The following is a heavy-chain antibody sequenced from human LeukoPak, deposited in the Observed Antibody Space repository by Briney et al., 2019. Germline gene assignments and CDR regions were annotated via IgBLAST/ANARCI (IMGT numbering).Heavy chain of an antibody. CDR3: ARVGILTGESRYYFDY. V-gene: IGHV3-21*01. D-gene: IGHD7-27*01. CDR1: GFTFSSYS. Sequence: GGSLRLSCAASGFTFSSYSMNWVRQAPGKGLEWVSSISSSSSYIYYADSVKGRFTISRDNAKNSLYLQMNGLRAEDTAVYYCARVGILTGESRYYFDYWGQGTLVTVSS. CDR2: ISSSSSYI. J-gene: IGHJ4*02.